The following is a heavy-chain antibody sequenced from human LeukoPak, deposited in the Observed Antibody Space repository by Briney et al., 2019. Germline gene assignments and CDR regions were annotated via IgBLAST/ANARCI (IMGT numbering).Heavy chain of an antibody. D-gene: IGHD5-18*01. CDR1: GFTFSGYA. J-gene: IGHJ6*03. CDR3: AKASVDTAMDDYYYYYMDV. V-gene: IGHV3-30*02. Sequence: GGSLRLSCAASGFTFSGYAMHWVRQAPGKGLEWVAFIRYDGSNKYYADSVKGRFTISRDNSKNTLYLQMNSLRAEDTAVYYCAKASVDTAMDDYYYYYMDVWGKGTTVTISS. CDR2: IRYDGSNK.